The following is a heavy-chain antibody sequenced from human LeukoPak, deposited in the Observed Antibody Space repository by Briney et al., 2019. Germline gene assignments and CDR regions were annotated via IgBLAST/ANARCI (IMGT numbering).Heavy chain of an antibody. V-gene: IGHV4-34*01. CDR3: AWRSGYLDY. Sequence: SETLSLTCAVYGGSFSGYYWSWIRQPPGKGLEWIGEINHSGSTNYNPSLKSRVTISVDTSKNQFSLKLSSVTAADTAVYYCAWRSGYLDYWGQGTLVTVSS. J-gene: IGHJ4*02. D-gene: IGHD2-15*01. CDR1: GGSFSGYY. CDR2: INHSGST.